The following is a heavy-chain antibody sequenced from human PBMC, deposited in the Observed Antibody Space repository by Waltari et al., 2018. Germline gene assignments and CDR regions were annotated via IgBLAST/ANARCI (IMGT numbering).Heavy chain of an antibody. V-gene: IGHV3-64*01. CDR2: ISSNGGST. D-gene: IGHD3-10*01. CDR1: GFTFSSYA. Sequence: EVQLVESGGGLVQPGGSLRLSCAASGFTFSSYAMHWVRQAPGKGLEYVSAISSNGGSTYYANSVKGRFTISRDNSKNTLYLQMGSLRAEDMAVYYCARGKGMVRGVIITIKDAFDIWGQGTMVTVSS. J-gene: IGHJ3*02. CDR3: ARGKGMVRGVIITIKDAFDI.